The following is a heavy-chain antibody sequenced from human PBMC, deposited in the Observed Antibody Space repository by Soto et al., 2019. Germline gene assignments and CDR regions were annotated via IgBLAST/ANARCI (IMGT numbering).Heavy chain of an antibody. V-gene: IGHV3-33*01. Sequence: GGSLRLSCAASGFTFSNYGMHWVRQAPGKGLEWVAVIWYDGSKTYYADSVKGRFTISRDDSKNTLFLQMNSLRAEDTAVYYCARDSGVVAPTFDYRGQGTRVTVSS. J-gene: IGHJ4*02. CDR2: IWYDGSKT. D-gene: IGHD5-12*01. CDR3: ARDSGVVAPTFDY. CDR1: GFTFSNYG.